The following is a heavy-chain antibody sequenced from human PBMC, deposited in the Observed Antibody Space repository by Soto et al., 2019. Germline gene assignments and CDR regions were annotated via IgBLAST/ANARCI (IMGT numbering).Heavy chain of an antibody. J-gene: IGHJ4*02. Sequence: QVQLQQWGAGLLKPSETLSLTCAVYGGSFSGYYWSWIRQPPGKGLEWIGEINHSGSTNYNPSLKSRVTISVDTSKNLCSLTLSSVTAADTAVYYCAGAGDYWGQGTLVTVSS. CDR3: AGAGDY. V-gene: IGHV4-34*01. CDR1: GGSFSGYY. CDR2: INHSGST.